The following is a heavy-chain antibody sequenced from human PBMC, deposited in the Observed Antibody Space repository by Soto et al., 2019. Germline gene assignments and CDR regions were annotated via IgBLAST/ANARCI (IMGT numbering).Heavy chain of an antibody. J-gene: IGHJ3*01. CDR2: IYWSGDE. CDR3: ARGLATLPVFAFDV. CDR1: GFSFSTSGVG. Sequence: SGPTLVNPTQTLTLTCSFSGFSFSTSGVGVGWVRQPPGKALEWLALIYWSGDEHYRPSLKSRLTITKDTSKDQVVLIMTNMDPVDTATYYCARGLATLPVFAFDVWGQGTTVTVSS. D-gene: IGHD6-6*01. V-gene: IGHV2-5*01.